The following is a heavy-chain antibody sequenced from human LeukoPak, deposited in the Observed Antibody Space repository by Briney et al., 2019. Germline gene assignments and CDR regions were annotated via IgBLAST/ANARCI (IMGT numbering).Heavy chain of an antibody. J-gene: IGHJ4*02. CDR2: ISGSGGST. D-gene: IGHD6-19*01. Sequence: GGSLRLSCAASGFTFSSYAMTWVRQAPGKGLEWVSGISGSGGSTYYADSVKGRFTISRDNSKNTLYLQMNSLRAEDTAVYYCATYSSGWSLGGYWGQGTLVTLSS. V-gene: IGHV3-23*01. CDR1: GFTFSSYA. CDR3: ATYSSGWSLGGY.